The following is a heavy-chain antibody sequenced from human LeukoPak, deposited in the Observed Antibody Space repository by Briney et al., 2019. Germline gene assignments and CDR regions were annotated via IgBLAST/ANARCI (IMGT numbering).Heavy chain of an antibody. J-gene: IGHJ4*02. V-gene: IGHV4-59*11. CDR2: TYYSGST. CDR1: GGSITSHY. CDR3: ARVSYDSGGYYYYYFDY. D-gene: IGHD3-22*01. Sequence: SETLSLTCSVSGGSITSHYWSWLRQPPGKGLEWIGYTYYSGSTRYNPSLKSRVTISLDTSKNQFSLKLTSVTAADTAVYYCARVSYDSGGYYYYYFDYWGQGTLVIVSS.